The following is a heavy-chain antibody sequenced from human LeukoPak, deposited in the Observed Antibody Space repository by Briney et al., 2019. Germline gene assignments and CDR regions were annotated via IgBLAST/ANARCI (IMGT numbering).Heavy chain of an antibody. CDR3: ARHVYYYDSSLNWFDP. CDR2: ISTIGIT. CDR1: SGSISSSNYY. J-gene: IGHJ5*02. V-gene: IGHV4-61*02. D-gene: IGHD3-22*01. Sequence: SETLSLTCTVSSGSISSSNYYWSWIRQPAGKGLEWIGRISTIGITNYNPSLNSRVTISIDTSKNQFSLKLSSVTAADTAVYYCARHVYYYDSSLNWFDPWGQGTLVTVSS.